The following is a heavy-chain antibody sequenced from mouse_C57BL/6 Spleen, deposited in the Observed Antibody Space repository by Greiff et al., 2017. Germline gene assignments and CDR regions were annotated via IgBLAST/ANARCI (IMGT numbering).Heavy chain of an antibody. CDR2: IDPSDSYT. D-gene: IGHD1-1*01. J-gene: IGHJ2*01. V-gene: IGHV1-59*01. CDR1: GYTFTSYW. Sequence: VQLQQPGAELVRPGTSVQLSCKASGYTFTSYWMHWVKQRPGQGLEWIGVIDPSDSYTNYNQKFKGKATLTVDTSSSTAYMQLSSLTSEDSAVYYCAREGGGSLDYWGQGTTLTVSS. CDR3: AREGGGSLDY.